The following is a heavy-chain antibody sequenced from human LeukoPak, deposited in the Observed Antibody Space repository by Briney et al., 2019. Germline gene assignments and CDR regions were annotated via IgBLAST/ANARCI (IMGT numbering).Heavy chain of an antibody. CDR3: ATDHSMANTAWWFDP. V-gene: IGHV1-46*01. CDR2: INPSGTGT. J-gene: IGHJ5*02. CDR1: GYTFTSYY. D-gene: IGHD5-24*01. Sequence: ASVKVSCKASGYTFTSYYMHWVRQAPGQGLEWMRVINPSGTGTSYAQKFQGRITMSRDTSTSTVYMELSSLRSEDTAFYYCATDHSMANTAWWFDPWGQGTLVTVSS.